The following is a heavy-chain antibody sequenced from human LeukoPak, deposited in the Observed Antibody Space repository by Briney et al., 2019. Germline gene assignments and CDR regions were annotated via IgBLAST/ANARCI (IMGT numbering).Heavy chain of an antibody. CDR2: INPNSGDT. D-gene: IGHD4-23*01. V-gene: IGHV1-2*02. J-gene: IGHJ4*02. Sequence: GASVKVSCKASGYTFTGYYMHWVRQAPGQGLEWMGWINPNSGDTNYAQKFQGRVTMTRDTSISTAYMELSRLRSDDTAVYYCARDQGHGGNSWDYWGQGTLVTVSS. CDR1: GYTFTGYY. CDR3: ARDQGHGGNSWDY.